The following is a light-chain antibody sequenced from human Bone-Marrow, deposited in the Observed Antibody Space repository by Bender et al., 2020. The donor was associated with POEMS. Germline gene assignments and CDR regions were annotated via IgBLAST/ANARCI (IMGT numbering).Light chain of an antibody. CDR1: NSDVGGYNY. Sequence: QSALIQPASVSGSPGQTITISCTGTNSDVGGYNYVSWYQQHPGKVPKLMIHDVTNRPSGVSNRFSGSKSGNTASLTISGLQADDEADYYCLSYTTATTYVFGTGTKVTVL. J-gene: IGLJ1*01. V-gene: IGLV2-14*03. CDR2: DVT. CDR3: LSYTTATTYV.